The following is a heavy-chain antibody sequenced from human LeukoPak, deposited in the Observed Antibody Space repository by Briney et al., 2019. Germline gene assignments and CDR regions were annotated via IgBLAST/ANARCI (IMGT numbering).Heavy chain of an antibody. CDR3: ARSRSGYSYDHAAFDI. J-gene: IGHJ3*02. CDR2: IYYSRST. CDR1: GVSISSGGNY. V-gene: IGHV4-31*03. Sequence: SETLSLTCTVSGVSISSGGNYWSWIRQHPGKGLEWIGYIYYSRSTYYNPSLKSRVTISVDTSRNQFSLKLSSVTAADTAVYYCARSRSGYSYDHAAFDIWGQGTMVTVSS. D-gene: IGHD5-18*01.